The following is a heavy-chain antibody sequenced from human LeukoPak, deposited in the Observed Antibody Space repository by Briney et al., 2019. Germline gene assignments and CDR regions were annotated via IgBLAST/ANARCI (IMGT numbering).Heavy chain of an antibody. D-gene: IGHD2-2*01. CDR3: ARENWGGEYQLHRNWFDP. Sequence: PSETLSLTCTVSGGSISSGGYYWSWIRQPPGKGLEWIGYIYHSGSTYYNPSLKSRVTISVDRSKNQFSLKLSSVTAADTAVYYCARENWGGEYQLHRNWFDPWGQGTLVTVSS. J-gene: IGHJ5*02. CDR1: GGSISSGGYY. CDR2: IYHSGST. V-gene: IGHV4-30-2*01.